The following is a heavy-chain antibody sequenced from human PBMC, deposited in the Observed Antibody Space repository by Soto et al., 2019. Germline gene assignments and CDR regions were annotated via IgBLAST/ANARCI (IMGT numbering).Heavy chain of an antibody. D-gene: IGHD4-17*01. CDR1: GGSISSYY. CDR3: ARQVGGYGDYRGSFDY. J-gene: IGHJ4*02. CDR2: IYYSGST. V-gene: IGHV4-59*08. Sequence: QVQLQESGPGLVKPSETLSLTCTVSGGSISSYYWSWIRQPPGKGLEWIGYIYYSGSTNYNPSLKSRVTISVDTSTNQFSLKLSSVTAADTAVYYCARQVGGYGDYRGSFDYWGQGTLVTVSS.